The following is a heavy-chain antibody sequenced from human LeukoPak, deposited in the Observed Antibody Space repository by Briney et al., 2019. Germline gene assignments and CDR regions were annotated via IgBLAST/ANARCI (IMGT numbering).Heavy chain of an antibody. CDR3: ARSITTFGVVITY. V-gene: IGHV4-38-2*02. CDR1: GYSISSGYY. D-gene: IGHD3-3*01. J-gene: IGHJ4*02. Sequence: SETLSLTCTVSGYSISSGYYWGWIRQPPGKGLEWIGSIYHSGSTYYNPSLKSRVTISVDTSKNQFSLKLSSVTAADTAVYYCARSITTFGVVITYWGQGTLVTVSS. CDR2: IYHSGST.